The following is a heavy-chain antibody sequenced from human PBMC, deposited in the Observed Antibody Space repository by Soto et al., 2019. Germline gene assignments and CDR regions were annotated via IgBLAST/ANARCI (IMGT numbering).Heavy chain of an antibody. CDR1: GYSFTDYH. CDR2: INPKSGGT. Sequence: QVQLVQSGAEVKKPAASVRVSCKASGYSFTDYHIHWVRQAPGQGLEWLGRINPKSGGTSIAQKFQGWVTMARDRSISTVYMELTRLRSDDTAVYFCARGHSTDCSNGVCSFFYNHEMDVWGQVNTVTVSS. D-gene: IGHD2-8*01. J-gene: IGHJ6*02. CDR3: ARGHSTDCSNGVCSFFYNHEMDV. V-gene: IGHV1-2*04.